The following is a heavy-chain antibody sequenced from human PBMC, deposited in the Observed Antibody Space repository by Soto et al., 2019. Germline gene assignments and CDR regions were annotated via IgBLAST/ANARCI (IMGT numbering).Heavy chain of an antibody. Sequence: QVHLVQSGAEVKKPGASVKISCKASGYTYTNYYMHWVRQAPGQGLEWMGIINLSSGSPSYAQRFQGRVTMTRDTSTTTVYMELSSLRSEDTGVYYCASGACSGECYSDYWGQGTLLTVSS. J-gene: IGHJ4*02. CDR1: GYTYTNYY. D-gene: IGHD2-21*01. CDR3: ASGACSGECYSDY. V-gene: IGHV1-46*01. CDR2: INLSSGSP.